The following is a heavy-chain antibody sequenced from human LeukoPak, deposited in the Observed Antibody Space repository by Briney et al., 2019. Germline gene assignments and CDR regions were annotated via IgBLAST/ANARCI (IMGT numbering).Heavy chain of an antibody. J-gene: IGHJ4*02. V-gene: IGHV4-34*01. Sequence: SETLSLTCAVCGGSFSGYYLRWIRQPPGKGLEWIGEINHSGSTNYYPSLKSRVTISVDTSKNQFSLKLSSVTAADTAEYYCASPACSSTSCYSFDYWGQGTLVTVSS. D-gene: IGHD2-2*02. CDR1: GGSFSGYY. CDR3: ASPACSSTSCYSFDY. CDR2: INHSGST.